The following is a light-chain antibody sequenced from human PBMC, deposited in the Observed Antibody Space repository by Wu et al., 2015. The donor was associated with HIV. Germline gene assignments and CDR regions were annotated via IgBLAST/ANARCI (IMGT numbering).Light chain of an antibody. J-gene: IGKJ1*01. CDR1: QSIERNS. V-gene: IGKV3-20*01. Sequence: EIVMTQSPATLSVSPGERVTLSCRASQSIERNSLMWYQKRPGHAPWPIMYASSNRAPGVPDRFSGSGSGTDFTLTIHRLQPEDIAVYYCQFYSIPLRTFGQGTKVEFK. CDR2: ASS. CDR3: QFYSIPLRT.